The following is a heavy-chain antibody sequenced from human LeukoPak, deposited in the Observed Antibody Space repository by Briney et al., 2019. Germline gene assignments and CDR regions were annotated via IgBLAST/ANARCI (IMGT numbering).Heavy chain of an antibody. D-gene: IGHD3-22*01. Sequence: PGGSLRLSCAASGFTFSSFAMSWVRQAPGKGLEWVSAISGSGGSTFYADSVKGRFTISRDNSKNTLFLQMNGLRAEDTAVYYCAKGSGYYPEYFQHWGQGTLVTVSS. CDR3: AKGSGYYPEYFQH. V-gene: IGHV3-23*01. CDR2: ISGSGGST. J-gene: IGHJ1*01. CDR1: GFTFSSFA.